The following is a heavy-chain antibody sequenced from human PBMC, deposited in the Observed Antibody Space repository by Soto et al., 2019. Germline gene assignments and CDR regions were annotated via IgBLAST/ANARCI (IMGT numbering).Heavy chain of an antibody. Sequence: QVQLQQWGAGLLKPSETLSLTCAVYGGSFSGYYWSWIRQPPGKGLEWIGEINHSGSTNYNPSLKSRVTISVDTSKNQFSLKLSSVTAADTAVYYCARIKEGRAGSEHIVVVTANRPYYYYGMDVWGQGTTVTVSS. CDR2: INHSGST. CDR1: GGSFSGYY. D-gene: IGHD2-21*02. J-gene: IGHJ6*02. CDR3: ARIKEGRAGSEHIVVVTANRPYYYYGMDV. V-gene: IGHV4-34*01.